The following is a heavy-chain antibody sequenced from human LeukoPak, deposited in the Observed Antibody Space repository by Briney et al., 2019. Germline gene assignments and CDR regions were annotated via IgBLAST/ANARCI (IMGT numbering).Heavy chain of an antibody. Sequence: EASVRVSCEASGYTFTSYDINWVRQASGQGLEWMGWMNPNSDNKGYAQKFQGRVTITRNTSIGTAYMELSSRRSEDTAVYYCARGYYGGKDAFDIWGQGTMGTVSS. V-gene: IGHV1-8*03. CDR2: MNPNSDNK. CDR1: GYTFTSYD. J-gene: IGHJ3*02. D-gene: IGHD4-23*01. CDR3: ARGYYGGKDAFDI.